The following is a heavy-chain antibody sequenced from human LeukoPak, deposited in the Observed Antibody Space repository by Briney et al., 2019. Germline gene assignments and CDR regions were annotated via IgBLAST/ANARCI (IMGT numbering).Heavy chain of an antibody. CDR2: IYYSGST. J-gene: IGHJ4*02. CDR1: GGSISSSSYY. Sequence: PSETLSLTCTVSGGSISSSSYYWGWIRQPPGKGLEWIGSIYYSGSTYYNPSLKSRVTISVDTSKNQFSLKLSSVTAADTAVYYCARELHYYDSSGYLRSRKSRYYFDYWGQGTLVTVSS. D-gene: IGHD3-22*01. CDR3: ARELHYYDSSGYLRSRKSRYYFDY. V-gene: IGHV4-39*02.